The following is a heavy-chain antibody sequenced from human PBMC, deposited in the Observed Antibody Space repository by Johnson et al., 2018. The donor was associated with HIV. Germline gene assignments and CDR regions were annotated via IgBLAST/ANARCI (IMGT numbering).Heavy chain of an antibody. CDR2: ISYDGSNK. CDR1: GFTFSSYP. J-gene: IGHJ3*01. V-gene: IGHV3-30*14. CDR3: ARDASRGPV. Sequence: QVQLVESGGGVVQPGRSLRLSCAASGFTFSSYPMHWVRQAPGKGLEWVTTISYDGSNKYYADSVKGRFTISRDNAKNSLFLQMNSLRVEDTAVYYCARDASRGPVWGQGTMVTVSS.